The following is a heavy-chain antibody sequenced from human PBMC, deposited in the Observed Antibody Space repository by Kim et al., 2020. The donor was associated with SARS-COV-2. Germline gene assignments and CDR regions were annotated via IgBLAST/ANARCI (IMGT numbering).Heavy chain of an antibody. Sequence: SETLSLTCTVSGGSVSSGSYYWSWIRQPPGKGLEWIGYIYYSGSTNYNPSLKSRVTISVDTSKNQFSLKLSSVTAADTAVYYCARVWEDIVVVPAAYDYWGQGTLVTVSS. V-gene: IGHV4-61*01. CDR2: IYYSGST. CDR1: GGSVSSGSYY. CDR3: ARVWEDIVVVPAAYDY. D-gene: IGHD2-2*01. J-gene: IGHJ4*02.